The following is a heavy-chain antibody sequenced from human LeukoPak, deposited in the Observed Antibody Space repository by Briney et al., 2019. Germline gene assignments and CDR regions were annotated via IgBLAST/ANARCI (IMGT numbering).Heavy chain of an antibody. J-gene: IGHJ4*02. Sequence: GGTLRLSCAASGFTFSGYSMNWVRQAPGKGLEWVSSISSSSSYIYYADSVKGRFTISRDSAKNSLYLQMNSLRAEDTAVYYCARDRWSYYYGSGSTYWGQGTLVTVSP. CDR2: ISSSSSYI. D-gene: IGHD3-10*01. CDR3: ARDRWSYYYGSGSTY. V-gene: IGHV3-21*01. CDR1: GFTFSGYS.